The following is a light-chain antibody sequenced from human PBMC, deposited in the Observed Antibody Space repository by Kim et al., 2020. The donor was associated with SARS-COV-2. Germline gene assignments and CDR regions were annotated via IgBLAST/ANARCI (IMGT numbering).Light chain of an antibody. V-gene: IGLV2-8*01. CDR1: SSDVGGYNY. Sequence: GQSVTISFPGTSSDVGGYNYVSWYQQHPGKAPKLMIYEVSKRPSGVPDRFSGSKSGNTASLTVSGLQAEDEADYYCSSYAASNNLVFGGGTQLTVL. J-gene: IGLJ2*01. CDR3: SSYAASNNLV. CDR2: EVS.